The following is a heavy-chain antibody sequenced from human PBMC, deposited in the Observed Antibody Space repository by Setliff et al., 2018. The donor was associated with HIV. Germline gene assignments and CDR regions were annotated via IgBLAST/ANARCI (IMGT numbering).Heavy chain of an antibody. D-gene: IGHD3-22*01. CDR1: GGSISSGGYY. J-gene: IGHJ6*03. CDR3: ARVRDSSGYYSYYYYYYMDV. V-gene: IGHV4-31*03. CDR2: IYYSGST. Sequence: ASETLSLTCTVSGGSISSGGYYWSWIRQHPGKGLEWIGYIYYSGSTYYNPSLKSRVTISVDTSKNQFSLKLSSVTAADTAVYYCARVRDSSGYYSYYYYYYMDVWGKGTTVTV.